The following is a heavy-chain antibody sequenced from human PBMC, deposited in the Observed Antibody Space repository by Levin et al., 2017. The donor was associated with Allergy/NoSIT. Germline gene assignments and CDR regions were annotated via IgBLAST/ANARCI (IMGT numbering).Heavy chain of an antibody. Sequence: GGSLRLSCTGSGFTFGDYAMSWVRQAPGKGLEWVGFIRNKAHGGTTEYAASVKGRLTISRDDSTSIAYLQMNSLKTEDTAVYFCARGSPPNYEYNRGSYRDGCVDYWGQGTLVTVSS. CDR3: ARGSPPNYEYNRGSYRDGCVDY. CDR2: IRNKAHGGTT. CDR1: GFTFGDYA. J-gene: IGHJ4*02. D-gene: IGHD3-16*02. V-gene: IGHV3-49*04.